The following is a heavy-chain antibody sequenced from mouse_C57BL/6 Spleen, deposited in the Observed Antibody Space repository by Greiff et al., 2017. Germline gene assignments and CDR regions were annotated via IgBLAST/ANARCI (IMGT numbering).Heavy chain of an antibody. CDR1: GFSFTSYG. V-gene: IGHV2-2*01. CDR3: ARRGGNYPFDY. D-gene: IGHD2-1*01. Sequence: QVQLQQSGPGLVQPSPCLSITCTVSGFSFTSYGVHWVRQSPGKGLEWLGVIWRGGSTDYNEAFISSLSISKDNSKSQVFFNMNSLQADDTAIYYCARRGGNYPFDYWGQGTTLTVSS. J-gene: IGHJ2*01. CDR2: IWRGGST.